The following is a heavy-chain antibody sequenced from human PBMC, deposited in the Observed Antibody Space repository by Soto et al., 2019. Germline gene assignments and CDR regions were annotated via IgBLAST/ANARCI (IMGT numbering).Heavy chain of an antibody. J-gene: IGHJ5*02. CDR2: IIPIFGPA. Sequence: QVQLVQSGAEVKKPGSSVKVSCKASGGTFSKHAVSWVRQAPGLGLEWMGGIIPIFGPADYAQQFQGRVTIIADDSTSTVYMELSSLTSDDTAMYYCVSGGPYSPSHGFDPWGQGTLVTVSS. CDR3: VSGGPYSPSHGFDP. V-gene: IGHV1-69*01. CDR1: GGTFSKHA. D-gene: IGHD3-16*01.